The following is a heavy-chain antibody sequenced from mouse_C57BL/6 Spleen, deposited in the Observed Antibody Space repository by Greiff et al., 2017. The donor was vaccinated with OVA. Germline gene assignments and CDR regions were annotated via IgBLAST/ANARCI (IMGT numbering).Heavy chain of an antibody. CDR1: GFTFSSYA. J-gene: IGHJ2*01. D-gene: IGHD1-1*01. V-gene: IGHV5-4*01. CDR2: ISDGGSYT. Sequence: EVMLVESGGGLVKPGGSLKLSCAASGFTFSSYAMSWVRQTPEKRLEWVATISDGGSYTYYPDNVKGRFTISRDNAKNNLYLQMSHLKSEDTAMYYCARDTYGSLYFDYWGQGTTLTVSS. CDR3: ARDTYGSLYFDY.